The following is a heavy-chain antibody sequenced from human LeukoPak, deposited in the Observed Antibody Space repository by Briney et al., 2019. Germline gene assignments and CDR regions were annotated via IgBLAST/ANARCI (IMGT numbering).Heavy chain of an antibody. J-gene: IGHJ4*02. Sequence: ASVKVSCKASGYTFTDYYMHWVRQAPGQGLEWMGWINPNNGGTNYAQKFQDRVTMTRDTSINTAYMELSRLRSDDTAVYYCARVKGQQLVLDHWGQGTLVTVSS. V-gene: IGHV1-2*02. CDR2: INPNNGGT. CDR3: ARVKGQQLVLDH. D-gene: IGHD6-13*01. CDR1: GYTFTDYY.